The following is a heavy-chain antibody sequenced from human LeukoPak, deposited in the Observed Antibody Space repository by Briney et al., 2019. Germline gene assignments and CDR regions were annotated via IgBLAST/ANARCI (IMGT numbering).Heavy chain of an antibody. V-gene: IGHV3-23*01. D-gene: IGHD6-6*01. CDR3: ARDSSHYLGSSDY. J-gene: IGHJ4*02. Sequence: SGGSLRLSCAASGFTFSSYAMSWVRQAPGKGLEWVSAISGSGGSTYYADSVKGRFTISRDNSKNTLYLQMNSLRDEDTAIYYCARDSSHYLGSSDYWGQGTLVTVSS. CDR2: ISGSGGST. CDR1: GFTFSSYA.